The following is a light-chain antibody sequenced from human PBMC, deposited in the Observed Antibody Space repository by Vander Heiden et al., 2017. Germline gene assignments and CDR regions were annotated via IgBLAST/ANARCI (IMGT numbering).Light chain of an antibody. J-gene: IGKJ1*01. Sequence: DIVVTQSPLSQPVTPGEPVSVACRSSQSLLHNTGSIYLDWYLQKPGQSPQLRIYMGSNRASGVPDRFSGSGSGTEFTLKISRVEDEDVGVYYCMQTLQSRTFGQGTKVEIK. CDR1: QSLLHNTGSIY. CDR3: MQTLQSRT. V-gene: IGKV2-28*01. CDR2: MGS.